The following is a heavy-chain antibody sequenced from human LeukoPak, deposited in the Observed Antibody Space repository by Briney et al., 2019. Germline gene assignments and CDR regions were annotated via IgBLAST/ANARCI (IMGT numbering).Heavy chain of an antibody. D-gene: IGHD3-16*02. CDR2: IRSKAYGGTT. V-gene: IGHV3-49*04. CDR3: TRDIVQSFPVASYYFDY. CDR1: GFTFGDYA. J-gene: IGHJ4*02. Sequence: GGSLRLSCTGSGFTFGDYAMSWVRQAPGKGLEWVSFIRSKAYGGTTEYAASVKGRFTISRDDSKSIAYLQMNSLKTEDTAVYYCTRDIVQSFPVASYYFDYWGQGTLVTVSS.